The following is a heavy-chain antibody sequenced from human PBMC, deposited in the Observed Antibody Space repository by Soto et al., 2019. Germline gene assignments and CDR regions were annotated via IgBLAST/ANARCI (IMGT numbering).Heavy chain of an antibody. CDR3: ARGWGYDSNDYYYAY. J-gene: IGHJ4*02. V-gene: IGHV1-69*18. CDR2: IIPIFGTA. D-gene: IGHD3-22*01. Sequence: QVQLVQSGAEVRKPGSSVKVSCKASGGTFSRHAISWVRQAPGQGLEWMGRIIPIFGTANHAQKLQGRVTIIADESTSTVYMELSSLRSEDTAMYYCARGWGYDSNDYYYAYWGQGTLVIVSS. CDR1: GGTFSRHA.